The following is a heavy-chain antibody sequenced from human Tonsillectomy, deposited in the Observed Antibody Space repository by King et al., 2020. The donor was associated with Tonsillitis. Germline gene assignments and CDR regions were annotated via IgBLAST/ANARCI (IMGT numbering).Heavy chain of an antibody. CDR3: ASSVYSGSSSKYNWFDP. CDR1: GGSITTYY. V-gene: IGHV4-59*01. D-gene: IGHD1-26*01. Sequence: VQLQESGPGLVKPSETLSLTCSVSGGSITTYYWSWIRHPPGKTLEWIGYIYYSGNTNYNPSLKSRVTISVDTSKNQFSLKLTSVTAADTAVYYCASSVYSGSSSKYNWFDPWGQGTLVTVSS. J-gene: IGHJ5*02. CDR2: IYYSGNT.